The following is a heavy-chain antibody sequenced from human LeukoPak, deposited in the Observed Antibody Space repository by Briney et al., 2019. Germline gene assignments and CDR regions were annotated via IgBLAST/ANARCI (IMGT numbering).Heavy chain of an antibody. CDR1: GITLNNNA. Sequence: GGSLRLSCAASGITLNNNAMSWVRQAPGKGPEWVSSISINGGTTYYADSVKGRFTISRDNSKNMLYLQMNSLRAEDTAVYYCAKDLRSLYESGNYGWFDPWGQGALVTVSS. D-gene: IGHD3-10*01. V-gene: IGHV3-23*01. CDR3: AKDLRSLYESGNYGWFDP. J-gene: IGHJ5*02. CDR2: ISINGGTT.